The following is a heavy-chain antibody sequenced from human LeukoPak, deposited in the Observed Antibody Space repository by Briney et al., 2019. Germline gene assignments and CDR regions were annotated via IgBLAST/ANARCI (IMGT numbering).Heavy chain of an antibody. CDR3: ARDKWYSSGWSRY. D-gene: IGHD6-19*01. CDR1: GFTFSSYE. CDR2: ISSSGSTI. V-gene: IGHV3-48*03. Sequence: PGGSLRLSCAASGFTFSSYEMNWVRQAPGKGLEWVSYISSSGSTIYYADSVKGRFTISRDNAKNSLYLQMNILRAEDTAVYYCARDKWYSSGWSRYWGQGTLVTVSS. J-gene: IGHJ4*02.